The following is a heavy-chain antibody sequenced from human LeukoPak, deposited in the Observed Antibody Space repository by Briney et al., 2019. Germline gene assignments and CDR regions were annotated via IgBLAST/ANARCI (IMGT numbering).Heavy chain of an antibody. V-gene: IGHV3-23*01. CDR2: ISGSGGGT. Sequence: PGGSLRLSRAASRFTFNIYAMSWVRQTPGKGLEWVSSISGSGGGTFYANSVKGRFTISRDNSKKTLFLQMRGLRAEDTAVYYCAKWDENFYYMDVWGKGTTVTVSS. CDR1: RFTFNIYA. J-gene: IGHJ6*03. D-gene: IGHD1-26*01. CDR3: AKWDENFYYMDV.